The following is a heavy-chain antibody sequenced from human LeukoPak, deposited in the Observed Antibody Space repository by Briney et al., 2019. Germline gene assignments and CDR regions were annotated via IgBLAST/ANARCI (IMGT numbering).Heavy chain of an antibody. J-gene: IGHJ4*02. CDR1: GFSFSGHW. V-gene: IGHV3-53*01. D-gene: IGHD1-26*01. CDR2: VFSGGTT. Sequence: PGGSLRLSCTASGFSFSGHWMHWARQLPGKGLEWVSVVFSGGTTYYADSVKGRFTISRDNSKNTLYLQMNSLRAEDTAVYYCARGSRSPSGTYHYYFDYWGQGTLVTVSS. CDR3: ARGSRSPSGTYHYYFDY.